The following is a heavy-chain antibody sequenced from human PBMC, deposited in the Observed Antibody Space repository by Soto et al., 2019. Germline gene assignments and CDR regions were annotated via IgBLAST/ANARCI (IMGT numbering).Heavy chain of an antibody. D-gene: IGHD3-10*01. V-gene: IGHV1-46*01. CDR3: ARDPLDYGSAYYGMDV. CDR2: INPSGGST. J-gene: IGHJ6*02. CDR1: GYSFTSYY. Sequence: KISCKGSGYSFTSYYMHWVRQAPGQGLEWMGIINPSGGSTSYAQKFQGRVTMTRDTSTSTVYMELSSLRSEDTAVYYCARDPLDYGSAYYGMDVWGQGTTVTVSS.